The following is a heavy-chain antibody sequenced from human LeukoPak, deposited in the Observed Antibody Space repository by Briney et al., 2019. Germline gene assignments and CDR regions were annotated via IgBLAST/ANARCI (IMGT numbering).Heavy chain of an antibody. CDR2: IYYSGST. J-gene: IGHJ3*02. CDR3: ARPRGSPYAFDI. CDR1: GGSISSYY. D-gene: IGHD1-26*01. Sequence: SETLSPTCTVSGGSISSYYWSWIRQPPGKGLEWIGYIYYSGSTNYNPSLKSRVTISVDTSKNQFSLKLSSVTAADTAVYYCARPRGSPYAFDIWGQGTMVTVSS. V-gene: IGHV4-59*08.